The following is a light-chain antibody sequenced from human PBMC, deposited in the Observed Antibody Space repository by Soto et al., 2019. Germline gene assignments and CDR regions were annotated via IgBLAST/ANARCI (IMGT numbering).Light chain of an antibody. CDR1: QFVSSSY. CDR2: ATS. CDR3: QQYGDSPRT. V-gene: IGKV3-20*01. J-gene: IGKJ2*01. Sequence: EVVLTQSPGTLSLSPGERATLSCGASQFVSSSYLAWYLQKPGQAPRLLVYATSSRATGIPDRFSGSGSGTEFTLTISRLEPEDFAVYYCQQYGDSPRTFGQGTKLEIK.